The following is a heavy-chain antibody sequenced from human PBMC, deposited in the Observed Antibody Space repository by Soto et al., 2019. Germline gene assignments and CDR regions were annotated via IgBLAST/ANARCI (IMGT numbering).Heavy chain of an antibody. V-gene: IGHV3-74*01. CDR1: GFTFSSYW. CDR2: INSNGSST. CDR3: ARARVKSTIRNAFDI. Sequence: GGSLRLSCAASGFTFSSYWMHWVRQTPGKGLVWVSRINSNGSSTNYADSVKGRFTISRDDAKSTLYLQMNSLRAEDTAVYYCARARVKSTIRNAFDIWGQGTMVTVSS. D-gene: IGHD4-4*01. J-gene: IGHJ3*02.